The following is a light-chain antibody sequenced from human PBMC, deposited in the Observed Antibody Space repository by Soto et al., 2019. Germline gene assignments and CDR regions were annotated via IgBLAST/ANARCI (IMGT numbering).Light chain of an antibody. Sequence: QSVLAQPASVSGSPGQSITVSCTGSSSDVGAYNYVSWYQQHPGKAPKLMIYEVSNRPSGVSNRFSGSKSGNTASLTISGLQAEGEADYYCSSYRSSSTPYVFGTGTKVTVL. J-gene: IGLJ1*01. CDR3: SSYRSSSTPYV. CDR1: SSDVGAYNY. V-gene: IGLV2-14*01. CDR2: EVS.